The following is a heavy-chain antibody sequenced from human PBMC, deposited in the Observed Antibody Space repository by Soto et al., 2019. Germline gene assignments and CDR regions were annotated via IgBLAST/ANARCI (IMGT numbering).Heavy chain of an antibody. J-gene: IGHJ3*01. CDR2: IYPGDSHA. Sequence: PGESLKISCKGSGYSFTNYWIGWVRQMPGKGLEWMGIIYPGDSHAIYSPSFQGQVTMSADKSISTAYLQWSSLKASDTAMYYYARPYSGGPNDPFDVWGQGTMVTVSS. D-gene: IGHD1-26*01. CDR1: GYSFTNYW. CDR3: ARPYSGGPNDPFDV. V-gene: IGHV5-51*01.